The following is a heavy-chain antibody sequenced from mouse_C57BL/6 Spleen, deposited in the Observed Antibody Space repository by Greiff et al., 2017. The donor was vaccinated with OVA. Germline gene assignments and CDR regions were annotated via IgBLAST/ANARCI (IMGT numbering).Heavy chain of an antibody. CDR2: ISNGGGST. J-gene: IGHJ4*01. V-gene: IGHV5-12*01. D-gene: IGHD2-2*01. CDR3: ARHEGMVTNYAMDY. CDR1: GFTFSDYY. Sequence: EVKLVESGGGLVQPGGSLKLSCAASGFTFSDYYMYWVRQTPEKRLEWVAYISNGGGSTYYPDTVKGRFTISRDNAKNTLYLQMSRLKSEDTAMYYCARHEGMVTNYAMDYWGQGTSVTVSS.